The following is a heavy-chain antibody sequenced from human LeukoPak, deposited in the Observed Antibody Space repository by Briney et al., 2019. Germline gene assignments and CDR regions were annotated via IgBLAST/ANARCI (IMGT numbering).Heavy chain of an antibody. CDR2: INSDGSTT. Sequence: GGSLRLSCAASGFSFSTYWMHWVRQVPGKGLVWVSRINSDGSTTNYADSVKGRFTISRDNAKNTLFLQMNSLRAEGTSLYYCATALRYFDWFGWGQGTMVTVSS. CDR3: ATALRYFDWFG. V-gene: IGHV3-74*01. D-gene: IGHD3-9*01. CDR1: GFSFSTYW. J-gene: IGHJ3*01.